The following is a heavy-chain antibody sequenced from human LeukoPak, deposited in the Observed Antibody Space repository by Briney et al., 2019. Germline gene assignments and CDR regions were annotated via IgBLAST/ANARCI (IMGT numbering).Heavy chain of an antibody. CDR3: ARLGDKDAFDI. CDR2: ISWNSGSI. D-gene: IGHD2-21*01. Sequence: GGSLRLSCAASGFTFDDYAMHWVRQAPGKGLEWVSGISWNSGSIGYADSVKGRFTISRDNAKNSLYLQMNSLRAEDTAVYYCARLGDKDAFDIWGQGTMVTVSS. J-gene: IGHJ3*02. V-gene: IGHV3-9*01. CDR1: GFTFDDYA.